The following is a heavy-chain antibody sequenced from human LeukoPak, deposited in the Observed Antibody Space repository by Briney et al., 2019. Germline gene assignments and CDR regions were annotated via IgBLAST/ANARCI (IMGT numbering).Heavy chain of an antibody. CDR2: ISGSGGST. J-gene: IGHJ5*02. CDR3: AKDSDVDTAMVPNRFDP. Sequence: PGGSLRLSCAASGFTFSSYAMSWVRQAPGKGLEWVSAISGSGGSTYYADSVKGRFTISRDNSKNTLYLQMNSLRAEDTAVYYCAKDSDVDTAMVPNRFDPWGQGTLVTVSS. D-gene: IGHD5-18*01. V-gene: IGHV3-23*01. CDR1: GFTFSSYA.